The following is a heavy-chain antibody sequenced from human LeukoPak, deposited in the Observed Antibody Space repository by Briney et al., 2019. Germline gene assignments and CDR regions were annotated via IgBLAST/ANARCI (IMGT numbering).Heavy chain of an antibody. J-gene: IGHJ4*02. CDR1: GFTFSSYA. CDR3: AKMVAGHSDSGGYWIDY. CDR2: ISGGTGAT. D-gene: IGHD3-22*01. Sequence: GGSLRLSCAASGFTFSSYAMNWVRQAPGKGLEWVSSISGGTGATDYADSVKGRFTVSRDNSQNTLYLQMNSLRAEDTAVYFCAKMVAGHSDSGGYWIDYWGQGTLVTVSS. V-gene: IGHV3-23*01.